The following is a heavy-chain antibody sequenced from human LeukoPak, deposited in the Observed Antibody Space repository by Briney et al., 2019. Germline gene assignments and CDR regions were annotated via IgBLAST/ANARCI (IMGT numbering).Heavy chain of an antibody. CDR1: GFRFRNYG. V-gene: IGHV3-33*01. J-gene: IGHJ4*02. CDR2: WYDGSNK. D-gene: IGHD1-26*01. Sequence: QTGGSLRLSCVTSGFRFRNYGMHWVRQAPGKGLEWVVIWYDGSNKYYAESVKGRFTISRDDSKNTLYLQMNSLRDEDTAVYYCASSGSYRFDYWGQGTLVTVSS. CDR3: ASSGSYRFDY.